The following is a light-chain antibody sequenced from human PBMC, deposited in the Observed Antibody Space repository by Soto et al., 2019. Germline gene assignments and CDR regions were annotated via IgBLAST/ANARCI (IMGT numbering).Light chain of an antibody. CDR2: EVS. Sequence: QSVLTPPASVSGSPGQTITIPCTAASRDVGGYDYVSWYQLHPGKARKLIVFEVSNRPSGVSYRCSGYKSGNAASLTISGIQAEDEADYFGSSYSISTAYLFGSGTKVTVL. V-gene: IGLV2-14*01. CDR1: SRDVGGYDY. J-gene: IGLJ1*01. CDR3: SSYSISTAYL.